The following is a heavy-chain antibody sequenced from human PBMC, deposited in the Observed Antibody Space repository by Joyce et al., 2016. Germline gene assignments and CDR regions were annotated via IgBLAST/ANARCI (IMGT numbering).Heavy chain of an antibody. D-gene: IGHD2-21*02. CDR1: GFTVSSNY. V-gene: IGHV3-66*02. J-gene: IGHJ1*01. CDR2: IYLGGST. Sequence: EVQLVESGGGLVQPGGSLRLSCAASGFTVSSNYMSWVRLAPWKGLDWVSVIYLGGSTYFADAVKGRFTISRDNSKNTLFLQMNSLRAEDTSVYYCARALVVPAGGWRHWGQGTLVTVSS. CDR3: ARALVVPAGGWRH.